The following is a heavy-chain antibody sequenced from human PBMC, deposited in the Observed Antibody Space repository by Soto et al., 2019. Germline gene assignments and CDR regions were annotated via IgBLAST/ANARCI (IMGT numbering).Heavy chain of an antibody. CDR2: IVVGSGNT. Sequence: ASVKVSCKASGFTFTSSAVQLVRQARGQRLEWIGWIVVGSGNTNYAQKFQERVTITRDMSTSTAYMELSSLRSEDTAVYYCAADSCTNGVCRFDYWGQGTLVTVSS. J-gene: IGHJ4*02. V-gene: IGHV1-58*01. CDR3: AADSCTNGVCRFDY. D-gene: IGHD2-8*01. CDR1: GFTFTSSA.